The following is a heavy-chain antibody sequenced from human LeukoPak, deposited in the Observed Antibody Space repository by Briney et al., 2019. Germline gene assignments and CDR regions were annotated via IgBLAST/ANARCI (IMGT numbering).Heavy chain of an antibody. CDR1: GFTFSSYR. V-gene: IGHV3-7*01. D-gene: IGHD1-20*01. CDR3: ASRLTGKQPNWFDP. Sequence: GGSLRLSCAASGFTFSSYRMSWVRQAPGKGLEWVANIKQDGSEKYYVDSVKGRFTISRDNAKNSLYLQMNSLRAEDTAVYYCASRLTGKQPNWFDPWGQGTLVTVSS. J-gene: IGHJ5*02. CDR2: IKQDGSEK.